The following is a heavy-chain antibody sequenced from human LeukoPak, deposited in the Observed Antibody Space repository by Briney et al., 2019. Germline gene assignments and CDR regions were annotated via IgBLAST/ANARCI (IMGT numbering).Heavy chain of an antibody. D-gene: IGHD3-3*01. V-gene: IGHV3-48*03. Sequence: GGSLRLSCAASGFTFSSYEMNWVRQAPGKGLEWVSYISSSGSTIYYADSVKGRFTISRDNAKNSLYLQMNSLRAEDTAAYYCARCHDFWSGYYSGTRYYYYMDVWGKGTTVTVSS. CDR1: GFTFSSYE. J-gene: IGHJ6*03. CDR3: ARCHDFWSGYYSGTRYYYYMDV. CDR2: ISSSGSTI.